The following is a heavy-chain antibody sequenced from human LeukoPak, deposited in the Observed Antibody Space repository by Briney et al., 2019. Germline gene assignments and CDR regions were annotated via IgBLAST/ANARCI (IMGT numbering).Heavy chain of an antibody. Sequence: VASVKVPCKASGYTFTGYYMHWVRQAPGQGLEWMGWINPNSGGTNYAQKLQGRVTMTRDTSISTAYMELSRLRSDDTAVYYCARDDRVLLWFGESFYWGQGTLVTVSS. CDR3: ARDDRVLLWFGESFY. CDR2: INPNSGGT. J-gene: IGHJ4*02. D-gene: IGHD3-10*01. V-gene: IGHV1-2*02. CDR1: GYTFTGYY.